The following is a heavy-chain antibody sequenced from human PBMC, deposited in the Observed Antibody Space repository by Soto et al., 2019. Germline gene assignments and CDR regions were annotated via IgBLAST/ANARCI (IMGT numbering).Heavy chain of an antibody. V-gene: IGHV3-23*01. D-gene: IGHD1-7*01. CDR2: ISGSGGAT. CDR3: AKDKGDELFWVYYDY. CDR1: GFTFSGYG. J-gene: IGHJ4*02. Sequence: TGGSLRLSCAASGFTFSGYGMNWVRQAPGKGLEWVSAISGSGGATYYADSVKGRFTISRDNSKNTMYLQMNSLRAEDTAIYYCAKDKGDELFWVYYDYWGQGTLVTVSS.